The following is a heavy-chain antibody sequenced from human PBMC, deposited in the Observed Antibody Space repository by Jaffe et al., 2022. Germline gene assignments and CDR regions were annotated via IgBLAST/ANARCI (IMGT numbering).Heavy chain of an antibody. CDR1: GFSFSSYG. V-gene: IGHV3-30*02. CDR3: AKDTVSASGIAYYLDF. D-gene: IGHD3-10*01. CDR2: IRYDETSK. Sequence: QVQLVESGGGVVQPGGSLRLSCAASGFSFSSYGMHWVRQAPGKGLEWVAFIRYDETSKYYADSVKGRVTISRDNSKNMLYVQINSLRVEDTAVYYCAKDTVSASGIAYYLDFWGQGTLVTVSS. J-gene: IGHJ4*02.